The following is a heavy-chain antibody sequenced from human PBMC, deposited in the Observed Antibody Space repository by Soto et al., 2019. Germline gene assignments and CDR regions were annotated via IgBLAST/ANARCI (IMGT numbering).Heavy chain of an antibody. J-gene: IGHJ4*02. V-gene: IGHV1-69*02. CDR2: IIPILGIA. CDR3: ARQIGPNRYCTNGVCPPRFDY. Sequence: SVKVSCKASGGTFSSYTISWVRQAPGQGLEWMGRIIPILGIANYAQKFQGRVTITADKSTSTAYMELSSLRSEDTAVYYCARQIGPNRYCTNGVCPPRFDYWGQGTLVTVSS. D-gene: IGHD2-8*01. CDR1: GGTFSSYT.